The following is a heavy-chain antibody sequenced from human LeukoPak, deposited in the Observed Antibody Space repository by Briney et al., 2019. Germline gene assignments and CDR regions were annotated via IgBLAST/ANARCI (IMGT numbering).Heavy chain of an antibody. CDR1: GFTIRTFS. D-gene: IGHD3-9*01. V-gene: IGHV3-21*01. Sequence: PGGSLRLSCAASGFTIRTFSMNWARQAPGKGLEWVSSRDINSGSMYYADSVKGRFTISRDNTKNSLYLQMNSLRAEDTAVYYCARSTSSEYDIYHFDYWGQGTLVTVSS. J-gene: IGHJ4*02. CDR3: ARSTSSEYDIYHFDY. CDR2: RDINSGSM.